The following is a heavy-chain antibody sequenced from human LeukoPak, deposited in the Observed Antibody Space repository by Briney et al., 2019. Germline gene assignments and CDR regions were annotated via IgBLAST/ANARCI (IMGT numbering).Heavy chain of an antibody. CDR3: ARESDAEGVTMDFFDY. CDR2: TYHSGST. J-gene: IGHJ4*02. D-gene: IGHD3-10*01. V-gene: IGHV4-4*02. CDR1: GGSISTNNW. Sequence: SDILSLTCAVSGGSISTNNWWSWVRQPPRKRLASIGQTYHSGSTNYKPSLKSRVTMSVDKSKNQFSLKLSSVTAAYTAVYYRARESDAEGVTMDFFDYWGQGTLVTVSS.